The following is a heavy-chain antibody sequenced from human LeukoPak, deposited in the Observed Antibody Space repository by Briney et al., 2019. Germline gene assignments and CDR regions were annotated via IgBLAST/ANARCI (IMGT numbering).Heavy chain of an antibody. Sequence: GGSLRLSCAASGYTFSSYGMHWVRQAPGKGLEWVAFIRYDGSNKYYADSVKGRFTISRDNSKNTLYLQMNSLRAEDTAVYYCAKASPYGSGSYYGMDVWGQGTTVTVSS. CDR2: IRYDGSNK. J-gene: IGHJ6*02. CDR3: AKASPYGSGSYYGMDV. CDR1: GYTFSSYG. V-gene: IGHV3-30*02. D-gene: IGHD3-10*01.